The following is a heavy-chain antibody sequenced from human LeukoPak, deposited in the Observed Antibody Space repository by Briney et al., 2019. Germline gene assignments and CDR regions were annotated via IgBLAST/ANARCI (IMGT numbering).Heavy chain of an antibody. J-gene: IGHJ4*02. D-gene: IGHD4-17*01. Sequence: PGGSLRLSCAASGFTFNGYAMHWVRQAPGKGLEWVAVIWHDGNNKYYADSVKGRFTISRDNSKNTVYLQMNSLRAEDTAVYYCARARTTRGFDYWGQGTLVTVSS. V-gene: IGHV3-33*01. CDR3: ARARTTRGFDY. CDR2: IWHDGNNK. CDR1: GFTFNGYA.